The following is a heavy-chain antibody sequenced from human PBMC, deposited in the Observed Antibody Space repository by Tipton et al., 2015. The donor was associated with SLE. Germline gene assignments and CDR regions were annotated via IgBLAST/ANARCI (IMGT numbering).Heavy chain of an antibody. J-gene: IGHJ4*02. D-gene: IGHD3-22*01. Sequence: TLSLTCTVSGGSISNNNYYWGWIRQPPGKGREWVGSIYFGGSSYYNPSLKSRVTISVDTSNNRFSLKLTSVTAADTALYYCARVSGYYYVLFDYWGQGTPVTVSS. CDR1: GGSISNNNYY. CDR2: IYFGGSS. V-gene: IGHV4-39*07. CDR3: ARVSGYYYVLFDY.